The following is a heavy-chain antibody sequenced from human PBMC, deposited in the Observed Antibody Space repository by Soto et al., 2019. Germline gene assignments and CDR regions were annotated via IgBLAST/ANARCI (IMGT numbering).Heavy chain of an antibody. CDR2: IYYSGST. J-gene: IGHJ4*02. Sequence: QLQLQESGPGLVKPSETLSLTCTVSGGSISSTSHYWGWIRQPPGKGLEWIANIYYSGSTYYNPSLKSRVTISVDTSKNQFSLNLSSVTAADTALYYCARLERFGEFSFDFWGQGALVTVSS. V-gene: IGHV4-39*01. CDR1: GGSISSTSHY. D-gene: IGHD3-10*01. CDR3: ARLERFGEFSFDF.